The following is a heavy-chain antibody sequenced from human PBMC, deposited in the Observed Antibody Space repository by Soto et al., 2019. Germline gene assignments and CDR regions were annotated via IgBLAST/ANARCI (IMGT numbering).Heavy chain of an antibody. J-gene: IGHJ3*02. Sequence: TLSLTCAVSSYSTSSGYYWGWIRQPPGKGLEWIGSIYHSGSTYYNPFLKSRVTISVDTSKNQFSLNLSFLTATDTAVYYCLRVNSCGLKTFDIWGQGIM. CDR1: SYSTSSGYY. V-gene: IGHV4-38-2*01. CDR2: IYHSGST. CDR3: LRVNSCGLKTFDI. D-gene: IGHD3-22*01.